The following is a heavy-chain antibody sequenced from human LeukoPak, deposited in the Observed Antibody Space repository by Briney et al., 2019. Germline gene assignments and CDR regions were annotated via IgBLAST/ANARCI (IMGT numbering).Heavy chain of an antibody. J-gene: IGHJ4*02. CDR2: ISTGSSYI. Sequence: GGSLRLSCSASGFTFSSYVMNWVRQAPGKGLEWVSSISTGSSYIYCADSVKGRFTISRDNAKNSLYLQVNSLRAEDTAVYYCARPIVFNYYDSCGYLDYWGQGTLVTVSS. D-gene: IGHD3-22*01. V-gene: IGHV3-21*01. CDR1: GFTFSSYV. CDR3: ARPIVFNYYDSCGYLDY.